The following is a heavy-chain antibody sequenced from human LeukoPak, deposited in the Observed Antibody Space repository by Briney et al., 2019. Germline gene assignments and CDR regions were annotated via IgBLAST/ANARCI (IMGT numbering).Heavy chain of an antibody. CDR3: ARDSSSGWYEGFDY. V-gene: IGHV1-69*06. J-gene: IGHJ4*02. CDR1: GGTFSSYA. CDR2: IIPIFGTA. D-gene: IGHD6-19*01. Sequence: SVKVSCKASGGTFSSYAISWVRQAPGQGLEWMGGIIPIFGTANYAQKFQGRVTITADKSTSTAYMELSSLRSEDTAVYYCARDSSSGWYEGFDYWGQGTQVTVSS.